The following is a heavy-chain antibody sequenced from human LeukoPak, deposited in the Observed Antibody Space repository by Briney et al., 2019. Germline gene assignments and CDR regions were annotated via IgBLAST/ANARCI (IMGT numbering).Heavy chain of an antibody. Sequence: GGSLRLSCAASGFTFSSYGMHWVRQAPGKGREWVAMIWYDVSNTYYTDSVKGRFTISRDNSKNTLFLQMDSLRAEDTAVYYCARDRSTTHFDYWGQGTLVTVSS. CDR1: GFTFSSYG. J-gene: IGHJ4*02. V-gene: IGHV3-33*01. CDR3: ARDRSTTHFDY. D-gene: IGHD5/OR15-5a*01. CDR2: IWYDVSNT.